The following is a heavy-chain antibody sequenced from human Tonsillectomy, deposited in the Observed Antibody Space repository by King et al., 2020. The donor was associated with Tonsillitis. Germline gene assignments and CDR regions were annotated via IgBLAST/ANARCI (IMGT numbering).Heavy chain of an antibody. Sequence: VQLVESGGEVKKPGASVKVSCQASGYTFTSYHISWVRQAPGQGLEWMGWISSYNGNTNYAQKLQGRVTMTTDTSTRTAYMELRSLRSDDTAVYYCAGVGDGDNTERIHDYWGQGTLVSVSS. CDR3: AGVGDGDNTERIHDY. V-gene: IGHV1-18*01. D-gene: IGHD5-24*01. CDR2: ISSYNGNT. J-gene: IGHJ4*02. CDR1: GYTFTSYH.